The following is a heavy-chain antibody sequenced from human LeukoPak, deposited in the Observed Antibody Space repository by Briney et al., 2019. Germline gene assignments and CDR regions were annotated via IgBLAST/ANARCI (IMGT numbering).Heavy chain of an antibody. CDR2: INPRGGST. Sequence: ASVNVSCKASGYSFTNYYIHWVRQAPGQGLEWMGIINPRGGSTTYAQKFQGRVTMTRDTSTSTVYMELSSLRSDDTAVYYCARFGGYSYEDWGQGTLVTVSS. CDR1: GYSFTNYY. CDR3: ARFGGYSYED. J-gene: IGHJ4*02. V-gene: IGHV1-46*01. D-gene: IGHD5-18*01.